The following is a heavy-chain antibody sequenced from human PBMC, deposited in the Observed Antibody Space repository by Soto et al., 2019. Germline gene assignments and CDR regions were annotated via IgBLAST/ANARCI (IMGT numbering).Heavy chain of an antibody. J-gene: IGHJ4*01. CDR1: GFTFSNAW. D-gene: IGHD3-22*01. CDR2: VKSKNDGGTT. CDR3: TTDSYITSIIVRFDY. Sequence: PGGSLRLSCAASGFTFSNAWINWVRQAPGKGLEWVGRVKSKNDGGTTDFAAPVKGRFAISRDDSKNMAYLEMNSLQTEDTAIYYCTTDSYITSIIVRFDYWGHGTLVTSPQ. V-gene: IGHV3-15*07.